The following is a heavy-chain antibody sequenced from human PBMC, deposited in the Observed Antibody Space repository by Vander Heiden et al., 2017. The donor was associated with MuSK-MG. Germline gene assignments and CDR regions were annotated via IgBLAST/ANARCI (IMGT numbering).Heavy chain of an antibody. CDR2: MNPNSGNT. CDR3: ARVSGYSSGWYDWFDP. Sequence: QVQLVQSGAEVKKPGASVKVSCKASGYTFTSYDINWVRQATGQGLEWMGWMNPNSGNTGYAQKFQGRVTMTRNTSISTAYMELSSLSSEDTAVYYCARVSGYSSGWYDWFDPWGQGTLVTVSS. CDR1: GYTFTSYD. J-gene: IGHJ5*02. D-gene: IGHD6-19*01. V-gene: IGHV1-8*01.